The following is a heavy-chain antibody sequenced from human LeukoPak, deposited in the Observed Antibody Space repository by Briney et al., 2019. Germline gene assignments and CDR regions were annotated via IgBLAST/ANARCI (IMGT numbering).Heavy chain of an antibody. CDR1: GFTFSSYA. CDR3: AKDWVLAVAGYFDY. Sequence: GRSLRLSCAASGFTFSSYAMHWVRQAPGKGLEWVAVISYDGSNKYYADSVKGRFTISRDNSKNTLYLQMNSLRAEDTAVYCCAKDWVLAVAGYFDYWGQGTLVTVSS. D-gene: IGHD6-19*01. V-gene: IGHV3-30-3*01. CDR2: ISYDGSNK. J-gene: IGHJ4*02.